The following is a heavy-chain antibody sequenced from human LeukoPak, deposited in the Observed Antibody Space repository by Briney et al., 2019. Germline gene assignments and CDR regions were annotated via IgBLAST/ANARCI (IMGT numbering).Heavy chain of an antibody. CDR3: ARHGSGWDFWSGYYPPSWYMDV. CDR2: IYHSGST. CDR1: GYSISSGYY. D-gene: IGHD3-3*01. J-gene: IGHJ6*03. V-gene: IGHV4-38-2*01. Sequence: PSETLSLTCAVSGYSISSGYYWGWIGQPPGKGLEWMGIIYHSGSTYYNPSLKSRVTISVDTSKNQFSLKLSSVTAADTAVYYCARHGSGWDFWSGYYPPSWYMDVWGKGTTVTVSS.